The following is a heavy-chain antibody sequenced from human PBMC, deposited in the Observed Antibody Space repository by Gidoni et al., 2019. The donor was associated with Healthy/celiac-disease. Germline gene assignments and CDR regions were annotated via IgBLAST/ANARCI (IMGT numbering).Heavy chain of an antibody. CDR1: GFTFRSYE. D-gene: IGHD5-18*01. Sequence: EVQLVESGGGLVQPGGSLRLSCADSGFTFRSYEMNWVRQAPGKGLEWVSYISSSGSTIYYADSVKGRFTISRDNAKNSLYLQMNSLRAEDTAVYYCARDWDTAMAVYFDYWGQGTLVTVSS. CDR2: ISSSGSTI. V-gene: IGHV3-48*03. J-gene: IGHJ4*02. CDR3: ARDWDTAMAVYFDY.